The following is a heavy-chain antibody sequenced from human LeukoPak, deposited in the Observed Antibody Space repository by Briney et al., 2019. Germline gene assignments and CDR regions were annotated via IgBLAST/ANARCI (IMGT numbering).Heavy chain of an antibody. Sequence: GGSLRLSCAASGFTVRSNYMSWVRQAPGKGLEWVSVIYSGGSTYYADSVKGRFTISRHNSKNTLYLQMNSLRAEDTAVYYCARGYYESSGYYHPFDYWGQGTLVTVSS. J-gene: IGHJ4*02. V-gene: IGHV3-53*04. CDR3: ARGYYESSGYYHPFDY. CDR1: GFTVRSNY. D-gene: IGHD3-22*01. CDR2: IYSGGST.